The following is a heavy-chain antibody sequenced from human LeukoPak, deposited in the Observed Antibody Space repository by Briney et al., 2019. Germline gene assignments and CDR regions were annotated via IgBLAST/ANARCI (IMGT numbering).Heavy chain of an antibody. CDR3: ARDLGEQTNWFDP. CDR2: IYYSGST. V-gene: IGHV4-30-4*01. Sequence: SQTLSLTCTVSGGSISSGDYYWSWIRQPPGKGLEWIGYIYYSGSTYYNPSLKSRVTISVDTSKNQFSLKLSSVTAAGTAVYYCARDLGEQTNWFDPWGQGTLVTVSS. D-gene: IGHD3-10*01. CDR1: GGSISSGDYY. J-gene: IGHJ5*02.